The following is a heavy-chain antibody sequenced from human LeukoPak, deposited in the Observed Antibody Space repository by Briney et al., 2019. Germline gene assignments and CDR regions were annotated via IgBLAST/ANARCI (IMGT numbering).Heavy chain of an antibody. CDR2: MNPNSCGT. D-gene: IGHD2-15*01. J-gene: IGHJ4*02. V-gene: IGHV1-2*02. CDR3: ARESQQRCYRGRGSYYFDY. Sequence: ASVNVSCKACGYTFTGYYMHWLRQPPGQGREGMGWMNPNSCGTNDPQKCQGRVTRTRDTYISTPYMELSRLRSADTDVYYCARESQQRCYRGRGSYYFDYWGQGTLVTVSS. CDR1: GYTFTGYY.